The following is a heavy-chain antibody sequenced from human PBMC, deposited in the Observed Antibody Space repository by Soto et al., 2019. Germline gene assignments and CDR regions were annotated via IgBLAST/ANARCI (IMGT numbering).Heavy chain of an antibody. CDR1: GFSLSARGVG. V-gene: IGHV2-5*02. CDR3: AHLMITFGGVIGDDAFDI. D-gene: IGHD3-16*02. CDR2: IYWDDDK. J-gene: IGHJ3*02. Sequence: QITLKESGPTLVKPTQTLTLTCTFSGFSLSARGVGVGWIRQPPGKALEWLEVIYWDDDKRYSPSLKSRLTITKATSKNQVVLTMTNMDPVDTATYYCAHLMITFGGVIGDDAFDIWGQGTMVTVSS.